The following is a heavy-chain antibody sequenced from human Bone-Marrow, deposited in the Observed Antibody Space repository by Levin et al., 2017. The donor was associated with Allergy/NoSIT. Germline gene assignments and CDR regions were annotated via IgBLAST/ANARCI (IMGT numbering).Heavy chain of an antibody. J-gene: IGHJ4*02. V-gene: IGHV4-31*03. CDR1: GGSISSGGYY. CDR2: IYYSGST. D-gene: IGHD3-10*01. Sequence: SQTLSLTCTVSGGSISSGGYYWSWIRQHPGKGLEWIGYIYYSGSTYYNPSLKSRVTISVDTSKNQFSLKLSSVTAADTAVYYCARGELGYGSGSYPIDYWGQGTLVTVSS. CDR3: ARGELGYGSGSYPIDY.